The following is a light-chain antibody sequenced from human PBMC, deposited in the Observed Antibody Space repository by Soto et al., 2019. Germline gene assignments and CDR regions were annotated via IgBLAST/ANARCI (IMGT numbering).Light chain of an antibody. V-gene: IGLV2-14*01. CDR1: SSDVGGYNY. CDR2: DVT. Sequence: SALTQPASVSGSPGQSITISCTGTSSDVGGYNYVSWYQQYPGKAPKLMIYDVTVRPSGVSNRFSGSKSGNTASLTISGLQAEDEADYYCSSYTTITTRVFGAGTKVTVL. J-gene: IGLJ1*01. CDR3: SSYTTITTRV.